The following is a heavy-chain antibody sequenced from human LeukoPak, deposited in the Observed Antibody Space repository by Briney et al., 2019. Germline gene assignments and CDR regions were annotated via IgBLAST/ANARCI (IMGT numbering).Heavy chain of an antibody. CDR2: ISYDGSNK. CDR3: AKARSEGGSWFNP. J-gene: IGHJ5*02. D-gene: IGHD3-10*01. Sequence: GGSLRLSCAASGFTFSSYGMHWVRQAPGKGPEWVAVISYDGSNKYYADSVKGRFTISRDNSKNTLYLQMNSLRAEDTAVYYCAKARSEGGSWFNPWGQGTLVTVSS. CDR1: GFTFSSYG. V-gene: IGHV3-30*18.